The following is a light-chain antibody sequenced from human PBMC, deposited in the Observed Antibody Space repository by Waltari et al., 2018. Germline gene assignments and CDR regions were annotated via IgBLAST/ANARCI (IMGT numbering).Light chain of an antibody. CDR3: QQANSFPYS. CDR2: TAS. Sequence: EIQMTQSPSSVSASVGARVPITCRASQDIRVWLTWYQQRPGKAPKLLIYTASSLQSGVPSRFSGSGSGTDFTLTITSLQPEDFATYYCQQANSFPYSFGQGTKLEIK. V-gene: IGKV1-12*01. J-gene: IGKJ2*03. CDR1: QDIRVW.